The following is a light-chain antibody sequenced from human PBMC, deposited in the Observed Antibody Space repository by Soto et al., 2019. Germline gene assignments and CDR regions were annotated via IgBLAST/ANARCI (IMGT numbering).Light chain of an antibody. CDR1: SSNIGAGYE. V-gene: IGLV1-40*01. J-gene: IGLJ1*01. CDR2: GNT. Sequence: QSVLTRPPSVSGAQGQSVTISCTKNSSNIGAGYEVHWFQQLPGTAPKLLIYGNTNRPSGVPDRFSGSKSDTSASLAITGLQPEDEADYYCQSYDSSLSVLYVFGTGTKVTVL. CDR3: QSYDSSLSVLYV.